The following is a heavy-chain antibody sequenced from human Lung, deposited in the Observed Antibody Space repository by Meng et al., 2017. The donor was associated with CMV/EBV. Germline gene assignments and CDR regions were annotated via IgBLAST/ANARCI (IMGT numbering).Heavy chain of an antibody. CDR3: ARHNTYYYDAFLGTFDI. Sequence: GGSLRLXCAASGFTVSSNYTSWVRQAPGKGLEWVSVIYSDGSTYYADSVKGRFTISRDNFKNTLYLQMNSLRAEDTAVYYCARHNTYYYDAFLGTFDIWGQGTMVTVSS. CDR1: GFTVSSNY. V-gene: IGHV3-53*01. J-gene: IGHJ3*02. CDR2: IYSDGST. D-gene: IGHD3-22*01.